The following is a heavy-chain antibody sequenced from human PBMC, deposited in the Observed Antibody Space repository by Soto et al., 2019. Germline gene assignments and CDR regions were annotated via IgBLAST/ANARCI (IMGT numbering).Heavy chain of an antibody. V-gene: IGHV5-51*01. D-gene: IGHD5-18*01. CDR2: IYPGDSDT. J-gene: IGHJ6*02. CDR3: ARLAVDTAMDDYYYGMDV. Sequence: GESLKISCKGSGYSFTSYWIGWVRQMPGKGLEWMGIIYPGDSDTRYSPSFQGQVTILADKSISTAYLQWSSLKASDTAMYYCARLAVDTAMDDYYYGMDVWGQGTTVTVSS. CDR1: GYSFTSYW.